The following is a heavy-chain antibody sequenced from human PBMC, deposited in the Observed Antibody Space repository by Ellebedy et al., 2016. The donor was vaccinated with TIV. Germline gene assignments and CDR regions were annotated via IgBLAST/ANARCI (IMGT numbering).Heavy chain of an antibody. V-gene: IGHV3-11*04. J-gene: IGHJ5*01. Sequence: GESLKISCAVSQFTFSDFYMSWIRQAPGKGLEWVSYISSSGSTKYYADSVEGRFTISRDNAKNSLYLQMNSLRAEDTAVYYVARDAGSLVVVAASGSFDSWGQGTLVTVSS. CDR2: ISSSGSTK. CDR3: ARDAGSLVVVAASGSFDS. D-gene: IGHD2-15*01. CDR1: QFTFSDFY.